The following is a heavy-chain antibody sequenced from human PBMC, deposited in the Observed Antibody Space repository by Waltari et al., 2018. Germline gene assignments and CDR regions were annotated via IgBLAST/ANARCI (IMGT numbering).Heavy chain of an antibody. V-gene: IGHV4-59*11. Sequence: QVQLQESGPGLVKPSETLSLTCTVSGGSISSHYWSWIRQPPGKGLEWIGYIYYSGSTNYNPSLKSRATISGDTSKNQFSRKLSSVTAADTAVYYCARADYYGSGSYVWFDPWGQGTLVTVSS. CDR1: GGSISSHY. D-gene: IGHD3-10*01. CDR3: ARADYYGSGSYVWFDP. CDR2: IYYSGST. J-gene: IGHJ5*02.